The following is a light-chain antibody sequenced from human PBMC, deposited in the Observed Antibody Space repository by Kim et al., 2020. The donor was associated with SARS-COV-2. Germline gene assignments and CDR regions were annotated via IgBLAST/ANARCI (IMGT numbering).Light chain of an antibody. J-gene: IGKJ3*01. CDR1: QTITSH. V-gene: IGKV1-39*01. CDR2: AAS. CDR3: QQSYITPFT. Sequence: SASVGDRAAITCRTSQTITSHLNWYQQNPGRAPKLLIAAASTLHGGVPSRFSGSGSETDFTLTISSLQPEDFATYFCQQSYITPFTFGPGTKVDIK.